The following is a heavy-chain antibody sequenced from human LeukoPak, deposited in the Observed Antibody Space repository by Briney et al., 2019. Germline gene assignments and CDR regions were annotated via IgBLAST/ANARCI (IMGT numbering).Heavy chain of an antibody. CDR2: IYTSGST. CDR1: GGSISGYY. D-gene: IGHD3-10*01. V-gene: IGHV4-4*07. Sequence: SETLSLTCTVSGGSISGYYWSWIRQPAGKGLEWIGRIYTSGSTNYNPSLKSRVTMSVDTSKNQFSLKLSSVTAADTAVYYCARAVGSGSFQTYYYYMDVWGKGTTVTISS. CDR3: ARAVGSGSFQTYYYYMDV. J-gene: IGHJ6*03.